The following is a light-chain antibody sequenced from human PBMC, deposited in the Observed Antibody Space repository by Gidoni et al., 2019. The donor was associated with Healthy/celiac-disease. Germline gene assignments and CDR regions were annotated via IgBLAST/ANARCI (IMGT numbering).Light chain of an antibody. CDR3: QQRRNWGHWT. CDR2: DAS. CDR1: QSVSSY. V-gene: IGKV3-11*01. Sequence: EIVLTQSPATLSLSPGERATLSCRASQSVSSYLAWYQQKPGQAPRLLIYDASSGSGTDFTLTISSLEPEDVEVYYCQQRRNWGHWTFGQGTKVEIK. J-gene: IGKJ1*01.